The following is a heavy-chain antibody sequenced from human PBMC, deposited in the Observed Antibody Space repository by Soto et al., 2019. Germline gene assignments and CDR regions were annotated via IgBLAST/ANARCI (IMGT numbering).Heavy chain of an antibody. Sequence: QVQLVESGGGVVQPGRSLRLSCAASGFTFSSYAMHWVRQAPGKGLEWVVVISYDGSNKYYADSVKGRFTISRDNSKNTRYLQMNSLRAEDTAVYYCARARLDTPALDYWGQGTLVTVSS. V-gene: IGHV3-30-3*01. CDR2: ISYDGSNK. D-gene: IGHD2-2*01. CDR3: ARARLDTPALDY. CDR1: GFTFSSYA. J-gene: IGHJ4*02.